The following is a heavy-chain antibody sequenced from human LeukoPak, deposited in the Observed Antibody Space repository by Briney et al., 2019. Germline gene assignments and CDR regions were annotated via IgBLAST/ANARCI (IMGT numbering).Heavy chain of an antibody. V-gene: IGHV3-7*01. Sequence: AGGSLRLSCAASGFTFSSYWMSWVRQAPGKGLEWVANIKQDGSEKYYVDSVKGRFTISRDNAKNSLYLQMNSLRAEDTAVYYCASLHYDILTGTEGAFDYWGQGTLVTVSS. D-gene: IGHD3-9*01. CDR2: IKQDGSEK. CDR3: ASLHYDILTGTEGAFDY. J-gene: IGHJ4*02. CDR1: GFTFSSYW.